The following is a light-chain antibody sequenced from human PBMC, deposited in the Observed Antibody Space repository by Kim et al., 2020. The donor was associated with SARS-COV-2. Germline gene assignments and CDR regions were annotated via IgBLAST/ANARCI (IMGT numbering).Light chain of an antibody. CDR2: SNN. V-gene: IGLV1-44*01. Sequence: QSVLTQPPSASGTPGQRVTISCSGRWSNIGRNTLNWYQQLPGTAPQLVIYSNNERASGVPDRFSGSKSGTSASLAISGLQSEDEADYYCAAWDDSLNGVVFGGGTHLTVL. J-gene: IGLJ3*02. CDR3: AAWDDSLNGVV. CDR1: WSNIGRNT.